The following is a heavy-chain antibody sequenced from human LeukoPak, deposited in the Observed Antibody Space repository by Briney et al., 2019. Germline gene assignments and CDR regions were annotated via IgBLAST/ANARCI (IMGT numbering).Heavy chain of an antibody. CDR3: ARLRRHSSDWYADDD. J-gene: IGHJ4*02. CDR2: IYYSGST. CDR1: GGSISSSSYY. V-gene: IGHV4-39*07. D-gene: IGHD6-19*01. Sequence: SETLSLTCTVSGGSISSSSYYWGWIRQPPGKGLEWIGSIYYSGSTYYNPSLKSRVTISVDTSKNQFSLKLSSVTAADTAVYYCARLRRHSSDWYADDDWGQGTLVTVSS.